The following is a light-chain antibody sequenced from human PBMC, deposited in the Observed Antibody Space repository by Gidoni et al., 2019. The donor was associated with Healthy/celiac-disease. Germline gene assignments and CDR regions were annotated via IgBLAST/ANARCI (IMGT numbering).Light chain of an antibody. J-gene: IGLJ3*02. Sequence: QAVVTQEPSLTVSPGGTVTLPCGSSTGAVTSGHYPYWVQQKPGQAPRTLIYDTSNKHSWTPARFSGSLLGGKAALTLSGAQPEDEAEYYCLLSYSGARPWVFGGGTKLTVL. CDR3: LLSYSGARPWV. CDR2: DTS. V-gene: IGLV7-46*01. CDR1: TGAVTSGHY.